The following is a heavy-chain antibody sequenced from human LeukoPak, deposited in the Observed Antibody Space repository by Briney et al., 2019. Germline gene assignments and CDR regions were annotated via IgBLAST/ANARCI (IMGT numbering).Heavy chain of an antibody. CDR3: ATTKAAVAVSLYDY. J-gene: IGHJ4*02. V-gene: IGHV1-24*01. D-gene: IGHD2-15*01. Sequence: ASVKVSCKVSGYTLTELSMHWVRQAPGKGLEGMGGFDPEDGETIYAQKFQGRVTMTEDTSTDTAYMELSSLRSEDTAVYYCATTKAAVAVSLYDYWGQGTLVTVSS. CDR1: GYTLTELS. CDR2: FDPEDGET.